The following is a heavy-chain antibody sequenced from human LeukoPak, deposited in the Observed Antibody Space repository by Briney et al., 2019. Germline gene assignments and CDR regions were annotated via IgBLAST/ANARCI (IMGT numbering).Heavy chain of an antibody. D-gene: IGHD3-3*01. CDR1: GYTFTSYG. J-gene: IGHJ3*02. V-gene: IGHV1-18*01. CDR3: ARDRYDFWSGSQGIDAFDI. CDR2: ISGYNGNT. Sequence: ASVKVSCKASGYTFTSYGINWVRQAPGQGLEWMGWISGYNGNTNYGQKLQGRVTMTTDTPTSTAYMELRSLRSDDTAVYYCARDRYDFWSGSQGIDAFDIWGQGTMVTVSS.